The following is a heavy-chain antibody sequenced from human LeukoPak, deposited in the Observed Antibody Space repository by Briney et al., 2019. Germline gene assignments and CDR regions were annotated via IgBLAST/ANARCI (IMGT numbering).Heavy chain of an antibody. CDR2: INPNSGVT. Sequence: GASVKVSCKASGYTFTGYFMHWVRQAPGQGLEWMGRINPNSGVTNYAQKFQGRVTMTRDTSINTAYMELSRLRSDYTAVYYCARATTGRLGHYWGQGTLVTVSS. V-gene: IGHV1-2*06. J-gene: IGHJ4*02. CDR3: ARATTGRLGHY. D-gene: IGHD1-26*01. CDR1: GYTFTGYF.